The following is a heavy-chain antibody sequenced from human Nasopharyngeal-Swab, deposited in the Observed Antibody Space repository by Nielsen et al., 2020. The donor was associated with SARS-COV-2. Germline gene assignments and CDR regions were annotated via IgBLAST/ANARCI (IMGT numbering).Heavy chain of an antibody. J-gene: IGHJ4*02. CDR2: ISSNGGST. CDR1: RFTFSSYA. CDR3: ARGAPDY. Sequence: GESLKISCAASRFTFSSYAMHWVRQAPGKGLEYVSAISSNGGSTYYANSVKGRFTISRDNSKNTLYLQMGSLRAEDMAVYYCARGAPDYWGQGTLVTVSS. V-gene: IGHV3-64*01.